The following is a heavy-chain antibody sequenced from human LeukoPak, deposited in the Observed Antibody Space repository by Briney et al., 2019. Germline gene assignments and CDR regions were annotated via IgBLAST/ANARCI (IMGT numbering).Heavy chain of an antibody. J-gene: IGHJ3*02. CDR2: MNPNSGNT. Sequence: GASVKVSCKASGYTFTIYDINWVRQATGQGLEWMGWMNPNSGNTGYARKFQGRVTMTRNTSISTAYMELSSLRSEDTAVYYCARGYSSSWLSAGREDAFDIWGQGTMVTVSS. V-gene: IGHV1-8*01. CDR1: GYTFTIYD. D-gene: IGHD6-13*01. CDR3: ARGYSSSWLSAGREDAFDI.